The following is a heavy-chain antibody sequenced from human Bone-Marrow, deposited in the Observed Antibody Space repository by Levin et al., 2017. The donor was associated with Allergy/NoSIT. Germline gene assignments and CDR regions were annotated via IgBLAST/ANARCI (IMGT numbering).Heavy chain of an antibody. CDR2: IMSSGDTT. V-gene: IGHV3-23*01. CDR1: GFTFSNYL. D-gene: IGHD1-1*01. Sequence: GGSLRLSCAASGFTFSNYLMNWVRQAPGKGLEWVASIMSSGDTTWHADSVKGRFTISRDNSKNTLYLQMNSLGAEDTAMYYCTRREVTATTSWGFFDSWGQGTLVTVSS. CDR3: TRREVTATTSWGFFDS. J-gene: IGHJ5*01.